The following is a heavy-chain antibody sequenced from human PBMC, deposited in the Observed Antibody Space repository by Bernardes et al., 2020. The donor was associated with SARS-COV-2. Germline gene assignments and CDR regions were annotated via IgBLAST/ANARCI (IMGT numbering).Heavy chain of an antibody. CDR2: ISAYNGNT. J-gene: IGHJ5*02. Sequence: ASVKVSCKASGYTFTSYGISWVRQAPGQGLEWMGWISAYNGNTNYAQKLQGRVTMTTDTSTSTAYMELRSLRSDDTAVYYCARDEVRYCSSTSCYLSWGQGTLVTVSS. D-gene: IGHD2-2*01. V-gene: IGHV1-18*01. CDR1: GYTFTSYG. CDR3: ARDEVRYCSSTSCYLS.